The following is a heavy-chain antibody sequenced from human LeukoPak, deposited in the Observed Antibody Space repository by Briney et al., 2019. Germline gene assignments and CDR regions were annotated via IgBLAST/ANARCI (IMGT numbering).Heavy chain of an antibody. CDR2: INPNSGGT. CDR3: ARDGVGISSWYGRPYYYYYMDV. Sequence: ASVKVSCKASGYTFTSYGISWVRQAPGQGLEWMGWINPNSGGTNYAQKFQGRVTMTRDTSISTAYMELSRLRSDDTAVYYCARDGVGISSWYGRPYYYYYMDVWGKGTTVTISS. D-gene: IGHD6-13*01. J-gene: IGHJ6*03. CDR1: GYTFTSYG. V-gene: IGHV1-2*02.